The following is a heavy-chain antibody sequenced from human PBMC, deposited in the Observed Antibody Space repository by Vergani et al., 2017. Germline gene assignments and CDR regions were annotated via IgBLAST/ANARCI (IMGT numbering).Heavy chain of an antibody. Sequence: QVQLVQSGAEVKKPGSSVKVSCKASGGTFSSYAISWVRQAPGQGLEWMGRIIPIFGTANYAQKFQGRVTITADESTSTAYMELSSLRSEDTAGYYCASQVTPIRDYYYGMDVWGQGTTVTGSS. J-gene: IGHJ6*02. CDR3: ASQVTPIRDYYYGMDV. D-gene: IGHD4-23*01. CDR1: GGTFSSYA. CDR2: IIPIFGTA. V-gene: IGHV1-69*18.